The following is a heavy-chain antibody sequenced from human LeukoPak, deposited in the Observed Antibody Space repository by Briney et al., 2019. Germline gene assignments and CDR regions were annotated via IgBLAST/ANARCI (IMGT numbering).Heavy chain of an antibody. J-gene: IGHJ4*02. Sequence: GGSLRLSCAASGFTVSSNYMSWVRQAPGKGLEWVAFISYDGSIKYYADSVKGRFTISRDNSKNTLYLQMSSLRAEDTAVYYCAREGRGGDYRIFDYWGQGTLVTVSS. CDR2: ISYDGSIK. CDR1: GFTVSSNY. CDR3: AREGRGGDYRIFDY. D-gene: IGHD4-17*01. V-gene: IGHV3-30-3*01.